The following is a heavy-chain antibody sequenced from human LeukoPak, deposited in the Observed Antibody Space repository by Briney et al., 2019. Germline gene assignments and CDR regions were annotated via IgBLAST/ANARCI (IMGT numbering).Heavy chain of an antibody. CDR3: ARGGYYDFWSGYYSDY. CDR2: ISSNGGST. CDR1: GFTFSSYA. V-gene: IGHV3-64*01. J-gene: IGHJ4*02. Sequence: GGSLRLSCAASGFTFSSYAMHWVRQAPGKRLEYVSAISSNGGSTYYANSVKGRFTISRDNSKNTLYLQMGSLRAEDMAVYYCARGGYYDFWSGYYSDYWGQGTLVTVSS. D-gene: IGHD3-3*01.